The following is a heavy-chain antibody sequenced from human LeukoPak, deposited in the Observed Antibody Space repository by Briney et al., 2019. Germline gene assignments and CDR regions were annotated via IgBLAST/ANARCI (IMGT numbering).Heavy chain of an antibody. CDR2: IYPDGINK. Sequence: HPGGSLRLSCAASGFTFTTYGMHWVRQAPGKGLEWVACIYPDGINKDYADSVKGRFTISRDNSKNTLYLQMNSLRAEDTAVYYCAKDWSGNYNWSDPWGQGTLVTVSS. CDR1: GFTFTTYG. CDR3: AKDWSGNYNWSDP. V-gene: IGHV3-30*02. J-gene: IGHJ5*02. D-gene: IGHD3-3*01.